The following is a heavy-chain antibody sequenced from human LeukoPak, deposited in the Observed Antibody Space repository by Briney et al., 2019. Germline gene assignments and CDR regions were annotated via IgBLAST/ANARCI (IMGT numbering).Heavy chain of an antibody. D-gene: IGHD3-9*01. CDR3: ARETTISPYYFDY. Sequence: ASLKVSCKASGYTFTIYDITWVRQAPGQGLEWMGWMSPNSGNTDYAQKFQGRVTMTRNTSITTAYMELSSLTSEDTAVYYCARETTISPYYFDYWGLGSQVTVSP. J-gene: IGHJ4*02. CDR2: MSPNSGNT. CDR1: GYTFTIYD. V-gene: IGHV1-8*01.